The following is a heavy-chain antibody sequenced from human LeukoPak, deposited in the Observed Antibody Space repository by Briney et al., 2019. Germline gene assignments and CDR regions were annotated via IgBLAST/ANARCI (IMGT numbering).Heavy chain of an antibody. Sequence: GGSLRLSCAASGFTFSSYSMNWVRQAPGKGLEWVSSISSSSYIYYADSVKGRFTISRDNAKNSLYLQMNSLRAEDTAVYYCAREGGDRNYYDLMGRFDYWGQGTLVTVSS. CDR2: ISSSSYI. V-gene: IGHV3-21*01. D-gene: IGHD3-22*01. CDR1: GFTFSSYS. CDR3: AREGGDRNYYDLMGRFDY. J-gene: IGHJ4*02.